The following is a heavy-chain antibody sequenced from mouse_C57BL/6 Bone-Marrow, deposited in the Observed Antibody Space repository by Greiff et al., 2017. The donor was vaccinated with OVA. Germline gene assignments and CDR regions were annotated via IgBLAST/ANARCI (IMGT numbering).Heavy chain of an antibody. CDR1: GFTFSSYA. J-gene: IGHJ1*03. D-gene: IGHD4-1*01. CDR2: ISDGGSYT. CDR3: ARDEGLGYWYYDV. Sequence: EVQLVESGGGLVKPGGSLKLSCAASGFTFSSYAMSWVRQTPEKRLEWVATISDGGSYTYYPDNVKGRFTISRDNAKNNLYLQMSHLKSEDTAMYYCARDEGLGYWYYDVWGTGTTVTVSS. V-gene: IGHV5-4*01.